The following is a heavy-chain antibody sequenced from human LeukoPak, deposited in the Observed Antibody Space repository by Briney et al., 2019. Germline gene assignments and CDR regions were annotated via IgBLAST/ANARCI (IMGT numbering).Heavy chain of an antibody. CDR1: GFTLNIYS. CDR3: ARVSYGDYGYYFDY. J-gene: IGHJ4*02. CDR2: IKNNSIYI. D-gene: IGHD4-17*01. Sequence: GGSQRLPCAASGFTLNIYSINWARHAPGKGREGVTSIKNNSIYIYYGHSVKGRFTISRDNAKNSLYLEMNSLRAEDTAVYYCARVSYGDYGYYFDYWGQGTLVTVSS. V-gene: IGHV3-21*01.